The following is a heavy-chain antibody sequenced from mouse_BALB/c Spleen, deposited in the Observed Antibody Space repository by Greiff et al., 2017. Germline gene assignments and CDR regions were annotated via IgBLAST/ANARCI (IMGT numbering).Heavy chain of an antibody. Sequence: EVQLHQSGAELVKPGASVKLSCTASGFNIKDTYMHWVKQRPEQGLEWIGRIDPANGNTKYDPKFQGKATITADTSSNTAYLQLSSLTSEDTAVYYCARSSTVVATRYYFAMDYWGQGTSVTVSS. V-gene: IGHV14-3*02. D-gene: IGHD1-1*01. J-gene: IGHJ4*01. CDR3: ARSSTVVATRYYFAMDY. CDR2: IDPANGNT. CDR1: GFNIKDTY.